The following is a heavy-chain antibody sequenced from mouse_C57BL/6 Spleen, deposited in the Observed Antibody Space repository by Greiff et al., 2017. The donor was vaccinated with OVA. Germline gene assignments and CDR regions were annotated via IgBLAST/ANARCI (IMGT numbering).Heavy chain of an antibody. J-gene: IGHJ4*01. CDR1: GFTFSSYA. CDR3: ARDPRYDYDGSGAMDY. D-gene: IGHD2-4*01. CDR2: ISDGGSYT. Sequence: EVKVVESGGGLVKPGGSLKLSCAASGFTFSSYAMSWVRQTPEKRLEWVATISDGGSYTYYPDNVKGRFTISRDNAKNNLYLQMSHLKSEDTAMYYCARDPRYDYDGSGAMDYWGQGTSVTVSS. V-gene: IGHV5-4*01.